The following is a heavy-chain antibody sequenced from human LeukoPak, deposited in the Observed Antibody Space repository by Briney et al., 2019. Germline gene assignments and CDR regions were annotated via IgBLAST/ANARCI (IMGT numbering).Heavy chain of an antibody. D-gene: IGHD6-19*01. CDR1: GYTFTSYG. CDR2: MNPNSGNT. Sequence: ASVKVSCKASGYTFTSYGINWVRQATGQGLEWMGWMNPNSGNTGYAQKFQGRVTITRNTSISTAYMELSSPRSEDTAVYYCARGGWRDAFDIWGQGTMVTVSS. V-gene: IGHV1-8*03. CDR3: ARGGWRDAFDI. J-gene: IGHJ3*02.